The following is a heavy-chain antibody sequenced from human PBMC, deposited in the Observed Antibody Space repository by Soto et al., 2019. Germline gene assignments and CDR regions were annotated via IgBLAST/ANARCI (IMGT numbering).Heavy chain of an antibody. V-gene: IGHV5-51*01. J-gene: IGHJ5*02. CDR1: GYSFTSYW. Sequence: GESLKISCKGSGYSFTSYWIGWVRQMPGKGLEWMGIIYPGDSDTRYSPSFQGQVTISADKSISTAYLQWSSLKASDTAMYYCARRIVVVPAARADWFDPWGQGTLVTVSS. CDR2: IYPGDSDT. CDR3: ARRIVVVPAARADWFDP. D-gene: IGHD2-2*01.